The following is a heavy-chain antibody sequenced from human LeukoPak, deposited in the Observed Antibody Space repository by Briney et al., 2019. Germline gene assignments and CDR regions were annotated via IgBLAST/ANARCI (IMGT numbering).Heavy chain of an antibody. V-gene: IGHV3-21*01. Sequence: GGSLRLSCAASRFTFSTYNMNWVRRTPGKGLEWLSSITTSSSYKFYADSVRGQFTISRDNAENSLYLQMNSLRDEDTAVYYCARDPYSGGYGAYYYYYMDVWGKGTTVTVSS. CDR3: ARDPYSGGYGAYYYYYMDV. D-gene: IGHD6-19*01. J-gene: IGHJ6*03. CDR2: ITTSSSYK. CDR1: RFTFSTYN.